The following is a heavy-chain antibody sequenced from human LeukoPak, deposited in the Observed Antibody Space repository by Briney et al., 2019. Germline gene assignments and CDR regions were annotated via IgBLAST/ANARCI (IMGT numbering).Heavy chain of an antibody. CDR3: ARQVTGAWLLLYYFDY. Sequence: GGSLRLSCAASGFTFSSYSMNWVRQAPGKGLEWVSYISSSSSTIYYADSVKGRFTISRDNAKNSLYLQMNSLRAEDTAVYYCARQVTGAWLLLYYFDYWGQGTLVTVSS. V-gene: IGHV3-48*01. CDR1: GFTFSSYS. J-gene: IGHJ4*02. CDR2: ISSSSSTI. D-gene: IGHD3-22*01.